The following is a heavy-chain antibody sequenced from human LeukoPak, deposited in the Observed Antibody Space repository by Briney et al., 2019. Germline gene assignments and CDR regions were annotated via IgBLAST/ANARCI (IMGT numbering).Heavy chain of an antibody. Sequence: SGPTLVNPTETLTLTCTCSGFSVGSSGVAVGWIRQPPGKALEWLGHIYWNDDDRYSTSLRSRVTITRDTSENQVVLTMTNMDPVDTATYYCAHLTTSAYYYDYWGQGTLVTVSS. J-gene: IGHJ4*02. V-gene: IGHV2-5*01. CDR3: AHLTTSAYYYDY. CDR1: GFSVGSSGVA. CDR2: IYWNDDD. D-gene: IGHD1-1*01.